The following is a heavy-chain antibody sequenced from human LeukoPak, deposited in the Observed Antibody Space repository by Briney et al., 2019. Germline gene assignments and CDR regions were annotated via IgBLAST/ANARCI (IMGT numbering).Heavy chain of an antibody. D-gene: IGHD3-22*01. V-gene: IGHV4-39*07. CDR2: IYYSGST. J-gene: IGHJ4*02. CDR1: GGSISSSSYY. CDR3: AIQSYYYDSSFDY. Sequence: PSETLSLTCTVSGGSISSSSYYWGWIRQPPGKGLEWIGSIYYSGSTYYNPSLKSRVTISVDMSKNQFSLKLSSVTAADTAVYYCAIQSYYYDSSFDYWGQGTLVTASS.